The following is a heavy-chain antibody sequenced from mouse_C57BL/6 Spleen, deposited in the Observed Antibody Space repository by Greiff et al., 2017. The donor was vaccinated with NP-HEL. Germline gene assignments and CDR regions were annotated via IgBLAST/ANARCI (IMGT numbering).Heavy chain of an antibody. CDR1: GYTFTDYY. J-gene: IGHJ3*01. Sequence: EVQLQQSGPELVKPGASVKISCKASGYTFTDYYMNWVKQSHGKSLEWIGDINPNNGGTSYNQKFKGKATLTVDKSSSTAYMELRSLTSEDSAVYYGARELSNYGGWFAYWGQGTLVTVSA. CDR2: INPNNGGT. D-gene: IGHD2-5*01. V-gene: IGHV1-26*01. CDR3: ARELSNYGGWFAY.